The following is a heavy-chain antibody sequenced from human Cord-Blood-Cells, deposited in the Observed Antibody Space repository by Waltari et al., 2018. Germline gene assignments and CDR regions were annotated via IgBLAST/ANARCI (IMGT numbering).Heavy chain of an antibody. CDR3: ARVCCSSTSCASAVGWFDP. J-gene: IGHJ5*02. CDR1: GGSISSGGDY. Sequence: QVQLQESGPGLVKPSQTLSLTCTVSGGSISSGGDYWSWIRQHPGKGLEWIGYIYYSGSTYYNPSLKSRVTISVETSKDQFSLKLSSVTAADTAVYYCARVCCSSTSCASAVGWFDPWGQGTLVTVSS. V-gene: IGHV4-31*03. CDR2: IYYSGST. D-gene: IGHD2-2*01.